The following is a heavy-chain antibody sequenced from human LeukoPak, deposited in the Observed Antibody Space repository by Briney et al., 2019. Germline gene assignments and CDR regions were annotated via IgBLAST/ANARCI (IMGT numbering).Heavy chain of an antibody. Sequence: GGYLRLSCAASGFTFSSYAMSWVRQAPGKGLEWVSAISGSGGSTYYADSVKGRFTISRDNSKNTLYLQMNSLRAEDTAVYYSARFDWNYYYGMDVWGQGTTVTVSS. CDR1: GFTFSSYA. CDR3: ARFDWNYYYGMDV. CDR2: ISGSGGST. V-gene: IGHV3-23*01. J-gene: IGHJ6*02. D-gene: IGHD3-9*01.